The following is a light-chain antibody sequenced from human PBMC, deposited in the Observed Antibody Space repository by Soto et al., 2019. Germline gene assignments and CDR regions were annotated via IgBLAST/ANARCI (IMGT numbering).Light chain of an antibody. V-gene: IGKV2-28*01. Sequence: EIVMTQSPPSLTVTPGEPASISCRSGQRLLHSNGNIFLDWYLQKPGQSPQLLIYLGFNRASGVPDRVSGSAAGTDFTLKISRVEAEDVGVYYCMQALQTPYTFGQGTKVDIK. J-gene: IGKJ2*01. CDR2: LGF. CDR1: QRLLHSNGNIF. CDR3: MQALQTPYT.